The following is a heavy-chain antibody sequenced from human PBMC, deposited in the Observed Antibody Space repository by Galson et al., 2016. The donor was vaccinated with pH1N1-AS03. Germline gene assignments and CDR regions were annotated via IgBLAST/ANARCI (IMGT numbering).Heavy chain of an antibody. CDR2: IYPGDSDT. CDR1: GDSFNTYW. J-gene: IGHJ4*02. CDR3: ARRGHCTCISCYDLDS. D-gene: IGHD2-2*01. Sequence: QSGAEVKKPGESLKISCKGSGDSFNTYWIGWVRQMPGKGLEWMGIIYPGDSDTRYSPSFQGHVTISADASISTAYLQWSSLKASDTAIYYCARRGHCTCISCYDLDSWGQGTMVTVSS. V-gene: IGHV5-51*03.